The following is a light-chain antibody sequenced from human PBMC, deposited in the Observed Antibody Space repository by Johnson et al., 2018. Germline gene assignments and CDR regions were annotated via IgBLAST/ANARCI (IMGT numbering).Light chain of an antibody. V-gene: IGLV1-51*02. J-gene: IGLJ1*01. Sequence: QSVLTQPPSVSAAPGQKVTISCSGSSSNIGNNYVSWYQQLPGTAPKLLIYENNKRPSGIPDRFSGSKSGTSATLGITGLQTGDEADYYCGTWDSCLSAGNVFGTGTKVPVL. CDR2: ENN. CDR1: SSNIGNNY. CDR3: GTWDSCLSAGNV.